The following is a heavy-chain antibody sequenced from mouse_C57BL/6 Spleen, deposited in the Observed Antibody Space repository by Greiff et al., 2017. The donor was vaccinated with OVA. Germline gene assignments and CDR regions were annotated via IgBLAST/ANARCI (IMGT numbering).Heavy chain of an antibody. CDR2: INPNNGGT. Sequence: EVQLQQSGPELVKPGASVKIPCKASGYTFTDYNMDWVKQSHGKSLEWIGDINPNNGGTIYNQKFKGKATLTVDKSSSTAYMELRSLTSEDTAVYYCARRRADGPPYFDYWGQGTTLTVSS. CDR3: ARRRADGPPYFDY. CDR1: GYTFTDYN. V-gene: IGHV1-18*01. D-gene: IGHD2-3*01. J-gene: IGHJ2*01.